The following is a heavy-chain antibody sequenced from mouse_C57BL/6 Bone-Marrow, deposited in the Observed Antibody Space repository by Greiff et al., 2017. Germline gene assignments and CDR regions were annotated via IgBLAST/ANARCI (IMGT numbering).Heavy chain of an antibody. J-gene: IGHJ3*01. CDR1: GYAFSSYW. Sequence: QRVESGAELVKPGASVKISCKASGYAFSSYWMNWVKQRPGKSLEGIGQIYPGDGDTNYNGKFKGKATLTADKSSSTAYMQLSSLTSDDSAVYFCARGAYWGQGTLVTVSA. CDR3: ARGAY. CDR2: IYPGDGDT. V-gene: IGHV1-80*01.